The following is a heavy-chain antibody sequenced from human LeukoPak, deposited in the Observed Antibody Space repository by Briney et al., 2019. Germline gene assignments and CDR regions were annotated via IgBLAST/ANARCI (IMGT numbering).Heavy chain of an antibody. V-gene: IGHV3-15*01. CDR1: VFTLLNAW. Sequence: GGSLRLSCAASVFTLLNAWMSGVRHASAKGREWVGRIKSKTDGGTTDYAAPVKGRFTISRDDSKNTLYLQMNSLKTEDTAVYYCTTGPSFALYWGEGTLLTVSS. D-gene: IGHD2-21*01. CDR2: IKSKTDGGTT. J-gene: IGHJ4*02. CDR3: TTGPSFALY.